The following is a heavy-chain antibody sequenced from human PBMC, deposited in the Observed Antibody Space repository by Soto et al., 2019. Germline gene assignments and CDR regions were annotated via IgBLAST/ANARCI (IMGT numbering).Heavy chain of an antibody. D-gene: IGHD4-17*01. V-gene: IGHV4-61*01. Sequence: SETLSLTCSVSGGSVSDKTYYWSWIRQPPGKRLEWIGYVYYSGTTNYNPSLKSRVTISVDLSKNRSSLRLSSVTTADTALYYCARTTAVPNTLRSRYFFDYWGQGTLVTVSS. CDR2: VYYSGTT. J-gene: IGHJ4*02. CDR3: ARTTAVPNTLRSRYFFDY. CDR1: GGSVSDKTYY.